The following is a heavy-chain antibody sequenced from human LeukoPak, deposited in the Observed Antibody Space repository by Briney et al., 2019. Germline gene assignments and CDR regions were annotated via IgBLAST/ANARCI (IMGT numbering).Heavy chain of an antibody. V-gene: IGHV3-53*05. CDR1: GFTVSSNY. Sequence: GGSLRLSCAASGFTVSSNYMSWVRQAPGKGLEWVSVLYGGGSTYYADSVKGRFTISRDNSKNTLYLQMNSLRGEDTAVYYCARGGTPEYSTGWIDYWGQGTLVTVSS. J-gene: IGHJ4*02. D-gene: IGHD6-19*01. CDR2: LYGGGST. CDR3: ARGGTPEYSTGWIDY.